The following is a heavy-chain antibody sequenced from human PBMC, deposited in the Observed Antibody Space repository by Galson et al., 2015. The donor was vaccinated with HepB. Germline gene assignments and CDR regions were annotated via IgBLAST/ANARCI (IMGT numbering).Heavy chain of an antibody. CDR3: ARVVDTAMVGYYYYYGMDV. CDR2: IIPIFGTA. CDR1: GGTFSSYA. D-gene: IGHD5-18*01. Sequence: SVKVSCKASGGTFSSYAISWMRQAPGQGLEWMGGIIPIFGTANYAQKFQGRVTITADESTSTAYMELSSLRSEDTAVYYCARVVDTAMVGYYYYYGMDVWGQGTTVTVSS. J-gene: IGHJ6*02. V-gene: IGHV1-69*13.